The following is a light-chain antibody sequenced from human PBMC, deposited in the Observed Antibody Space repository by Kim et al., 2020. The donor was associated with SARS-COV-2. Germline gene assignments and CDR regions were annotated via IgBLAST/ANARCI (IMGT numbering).Light chain of an antibody. V-gene: IGKV3-20*01. CDR1: QRVSSTY. J-gene: IGKJ2*01. Sequence: EILLTQSPCTLSLSPGDRATISCRASQRVSSTYLVWYQQKPGKAPRLLIYGASSRATGIPDRFSGSGCGTDYTLTISRLEPEDFAVYFCKHYQNPPYTVGQG. CDR2: GAS. CDR3: KHYQNPPYT.